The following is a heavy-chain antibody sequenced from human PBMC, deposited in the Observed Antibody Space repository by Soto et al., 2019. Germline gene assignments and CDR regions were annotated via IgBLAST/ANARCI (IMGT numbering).Heavy chain of an antibody. CDR2: IRNKRNNYAT. CDR1: GFTFSDSA. J-gene: IGHJ4*02. Sequence: EIQLVESGGGLVQPGGSLKLSCAASGFTFSDSALHWVRQASGKGLEWVGHIRNKRNNYATAYSASVKGRFTISRDDSKNTAYLQMNSLQTEDTAVYYCARLGDYDDILTGYFGYWGQGTLVTVSS. CDR3: ARLGDYDDILTGYFGY. D-gene: IGHD3-9*01. V-gene: IGHV3-73*02.